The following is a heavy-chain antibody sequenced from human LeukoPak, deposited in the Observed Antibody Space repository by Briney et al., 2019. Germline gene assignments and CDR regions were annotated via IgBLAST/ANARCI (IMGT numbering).Heavy chain of an antibody. CDR1: GGTFSSYA. D-gene: IGHD3-22*01. Sequence: ASVKVSCKSSGGTFSSYAIIWVRQAPGQGLEWMGGIIPIFGTANYAQKFQGRVTITADESTSTAYMELSSLRSEDTAVYYCARAHQPYYYDSSGYYPGYYWGQGTLVTVSS. V-gene: IGHV1-69*01. CDR3: ARAHQPYYYDSSGYYPGYY. CDR2: IIPIFGTA. J-gene: IGHJ4*02.